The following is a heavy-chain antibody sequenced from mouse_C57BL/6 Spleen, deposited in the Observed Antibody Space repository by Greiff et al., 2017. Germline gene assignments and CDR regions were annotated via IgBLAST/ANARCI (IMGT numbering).Heavy chain of an antibody. V-gene: IGHV1-69*01. Sequence: QVHVKQPGAELVMPGASVKLSCKASGYTFTSYWMHWVKQRPGQGLEWIGEIDPSDSYTNYNQKFKGKSTLTVDKSSSTAYMQLSSLTSEDSAVYYCANYGSSTGFAYWGQGTLVTVSA. CDR2: IDPSDSYT. CDR1: GYTFTSYW. D-gene: IGHD1-1*01. J-gene: IGHJ3*01. CDR3: ANYGSSTGFAY.